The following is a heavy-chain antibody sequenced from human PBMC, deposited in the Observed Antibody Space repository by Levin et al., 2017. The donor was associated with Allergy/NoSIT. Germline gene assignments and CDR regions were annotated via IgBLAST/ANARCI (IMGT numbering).Heavy chain of an antibody. V-gene: IGHV1-2*02. CDR1: GYTFTGYY. CDR3: ARDRESDDAFDI. Sequence: ASVKVSCKASGYTFTGYYMHWVRQAPGQGLEWMGWINPNSGGTNYAQKFQGRVTMTRDTSISTAYMELSRLRSDDTAVYYCARDRESDDAFDIWGQGTMVTVSS. J-gene: IGHJ3*02. CDR2: INPNSGGT.